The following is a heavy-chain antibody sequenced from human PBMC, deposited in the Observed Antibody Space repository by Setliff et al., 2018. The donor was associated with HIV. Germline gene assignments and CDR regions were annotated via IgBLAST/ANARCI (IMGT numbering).Heavy chain of an antibody. CDR2: VDPKNGKT. V-gene: IGHV1-69-2*01. D-gene: IGHD3-10*01. CDR3: ATLDDYGSQTFNLALHY. Sequence: ASVQISCKASGYTFTDYYMHWVQQAPGKGLEWMGRVDPKNGKTLYAENLRGRITITADTSTDTAYMELNSLRSEDTAMYYCATLDDYGSQTFNLALHYWGQGTLVTVSS. CDR1: GYTFTDYY. J-gene: IGHJ4*02.